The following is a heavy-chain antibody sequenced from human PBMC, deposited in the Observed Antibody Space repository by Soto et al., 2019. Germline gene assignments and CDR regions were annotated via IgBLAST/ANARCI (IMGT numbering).Heavy chain of an antibody. J-gene: IGHJ5*02. Sequence: SETLSLTXAVSGYSISSGYYWGWIRQPPGKGLEWIGSIYHSGSTYYNPSLKSRVTISVDTSKNQFSLKLSSVTAADTAVYYCARALVNYDILTGYKLGNWFDPWGQGTLVTVSS. CDR2: IYHSGST. CDR1: GYSISSGYY. V-gene: IGHV4-38-2*01. CDR3: ARALVNYDILTGYKLGNWFDP. D-gene: IGHD3-9*01.